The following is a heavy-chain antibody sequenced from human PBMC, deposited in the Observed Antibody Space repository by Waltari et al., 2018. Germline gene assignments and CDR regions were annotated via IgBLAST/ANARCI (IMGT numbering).Heavy chain of an antibody. D-gene: IGHD3-3*02. CDR1: GGSISSGDYS. V-gene: IGHV4-30-4*08. CDR3: ARGGPIFGVANWFDP. Sequence: QVQLQESGPGLVKPSQTLSLTCTVSGGSISSGDYSWSWIRQPPGKGLEWIGYIYYSGSTYYNPSLKSRVTISVDTSKNQFSLKLSSVTAADTAVYYCARGGPIFGVANWFDPWGQGTLVTVSS. J-gene: IGHJ5*02. CDR2: IYYSGST.